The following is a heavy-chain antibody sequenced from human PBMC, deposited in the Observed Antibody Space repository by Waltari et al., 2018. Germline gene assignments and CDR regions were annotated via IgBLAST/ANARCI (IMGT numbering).Heavy chain of an antibody. J-gene: IGHJ4*02. CDR2: VYYTGGT. CDR1: GGSMTGFH. Sequence: VHLQESGPGLVKPSETLTLTCTVSGGSMTGFHWSWIRQPPGKGLEWIAYVYYTGGTNYNTSLKSRVTISVDTSKNQFSLRLNSVTAADTAVYYCARRARSTAFDYWGQGTLVTVSS. CDR3: ARRARSTAFDY. V-gene: IGHV4-59*08. D-gene: IGHD5-18*01.